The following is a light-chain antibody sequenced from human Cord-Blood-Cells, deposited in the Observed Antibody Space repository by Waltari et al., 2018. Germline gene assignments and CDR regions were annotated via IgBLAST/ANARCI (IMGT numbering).Light chain of an antibody. CDR3: QQSYSTPWT. V-gene: IGKV1-39*01. CDR2: AAS. Sequence: DIQMTQSPSSLSASVGDRVTITCRASQSISRDLNWYQQKPGKAPKRLIYAASSLQSGFPSRFSGSGSGTDFTLTISSLQPEDFATYYCQQSYSTPWTFGQGTKVEIK. CDR1: QSISRD. J-gene: IGKJ1*01.